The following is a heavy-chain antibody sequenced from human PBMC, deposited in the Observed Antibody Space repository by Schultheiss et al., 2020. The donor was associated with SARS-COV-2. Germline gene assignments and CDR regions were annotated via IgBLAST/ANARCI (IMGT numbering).Heavy chain of an antibody. CDR2: INHSGST. D-gene: IGHD2-15*01. CDR3: ARGGTISNWFDP. CDR1: GFTFSSYS. V-gene: IGHV4-34*09. Sequence: LRLSCAASGFTFSSYSMNWVRQAPGKGLEWVGEINHSGSTNYNPSLKSRVTISVDTSKNQFSLKLSSVTAADTAVYYCARGGTISNWFDPWGQGTLVTVSS. J-gene: IGHJ5*02.